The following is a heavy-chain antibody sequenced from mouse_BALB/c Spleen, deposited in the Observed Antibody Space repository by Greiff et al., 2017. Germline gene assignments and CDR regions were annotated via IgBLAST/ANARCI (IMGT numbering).Heavy chain of an antibody. V-gene: IGHV7-3*02. Sequence: DVMLVESGGGLVQPGGSLRLSCATSGFTFTDYYMSWVRQPPGKALEWLGFIRNKANGYTTEYSVSVKGRFTISRDNSQSILYLQMNTLRAEDSATYYCARTSTMSALDYWGQGTTLTVSS. CDR1: GFTFTDYY. D-gene: IGHD2-4*01. CDR3: ARTSTMSALDY. CDR2: IRNKANGYTT. J-gene: IGHJ2*01.